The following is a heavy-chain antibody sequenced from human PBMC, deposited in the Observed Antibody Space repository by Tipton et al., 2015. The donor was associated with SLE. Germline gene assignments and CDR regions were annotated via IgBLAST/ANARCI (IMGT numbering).Heavy chain of an antibody. J-gene: IGHJ6*02. CDR1: GYSISSGYF. D-gene: IGHD3-10*01. Sequence: TLSLTCAVSGYSISSGYFWGWIRQPPGKGLGWSGSIYGSGCSYYNPSLRSRVTISVDTSKNQFSLKLSSVTAADTAVYVCARDPTSSYYYGMDVWGRGATVTVSS. CDR2: IYGSGCS. CDR3: ARDPTSSYYYGMDV. V-gene: IGHV4-38-2*02.